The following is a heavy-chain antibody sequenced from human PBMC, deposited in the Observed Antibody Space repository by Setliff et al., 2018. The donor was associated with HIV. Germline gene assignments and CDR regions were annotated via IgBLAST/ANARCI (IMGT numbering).Heavy chain of an antibody. D-gene: IGHD2-15*01. J-gene: IGHJ3*02. CDR1: GVTFSDYT. CDR3: ARSDCSSVRCYLGHAFEI. Sequence: SVKVSCKASGVTFSDYTVNWVRQAPGQGLEWMGRIIPIIGIENYAQKFQGRVTITADKSTSTAYMELNSLRSDDTAIYYCARSDCSSVRCYLGHAFEIWGQGTMVTVSS. CDR2: IIPIIGIE. V-gene: IGHV1-69*02.